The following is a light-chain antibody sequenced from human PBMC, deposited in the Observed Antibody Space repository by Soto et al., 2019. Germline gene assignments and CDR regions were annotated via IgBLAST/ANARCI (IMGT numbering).Light chain of an antibody. CDR1: HTVDTF. CDR2: DAF. Sequence: EIVLTQSPATLSLSPGERATLSCRTSHTVDTFLAWYQQKPGQAPRLLIYDAFKRATGIPARFSGSASGTDFTLTISSLEPEDFAVYYCQQYGGSPLTFGQGTRLGIK. V-gene: IGKV3-11*01. J-gene: IGKJ5*01. CDR3: QQYGGSPLT.